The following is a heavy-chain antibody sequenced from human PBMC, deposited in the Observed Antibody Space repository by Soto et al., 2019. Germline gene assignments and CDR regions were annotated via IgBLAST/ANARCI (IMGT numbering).Heavy chain of an antibody. CDR2: ARNNANVYTT. CDR1: GFTFSDHY. D-gene: IGHD2-15*01. V-gene: IGHV3-72*01. CDR3: ARDAMGGSAFDH. Sequence: EVQLVESGGGLVQPGGSLRLSCAASGFTFSDHYMDWVRQAPGKGLEWVGRARNNANVYTTEYAASVKGRFTISRDDSRNSLWLQMNSLNTDDTAVYYCARDAMGGSAFDHWGQGTLVTVSS. J-gene: IGHJ4*02.